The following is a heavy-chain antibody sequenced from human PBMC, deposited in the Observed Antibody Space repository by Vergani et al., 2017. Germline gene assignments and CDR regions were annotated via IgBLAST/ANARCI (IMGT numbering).Heavy chain of an antibody. J-gene: IGHJ5*02. D-gene: IGHD3-10*01. CDR3: ARAGYYYGSGSYFMGWFDP. CDR1: GGSFSGYY. CDR2: INHSGST. V-gene: IGHV4-34*01. Sequence: QVQLQKWGAGLLKPSETLSLTCAVYGGSFSGYYWSWIRQPPGKGLEWIGEINHSGSTNYNPSLKSRVTISVDTSKNQFSLKLSSVTAADTAVYYCARAGYYYGSGSYFMGWFDPWGQGTLVTVSS.